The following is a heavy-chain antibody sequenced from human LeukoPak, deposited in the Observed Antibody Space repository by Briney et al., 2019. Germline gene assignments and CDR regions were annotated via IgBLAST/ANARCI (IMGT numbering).Heavy chain of an antibody. CDR2: IDPSDSYI. CDR3: ARHPSLYHGDY. V-gene: IGHV5-10-1*01. Sequence: GESLKISCKGSGYSFTSYWITWVRQMPGKGLEWMGRIDPSDSYINYSPSFQGHVTISADTSVSTAYLQWSSLQASDTAMYYCARHPSLYHGDYWGQGTLVTVSS. J-gene: IGHJ4*02. CDR1: GYSFTSYW. D-gene: IGHD2-2*02.